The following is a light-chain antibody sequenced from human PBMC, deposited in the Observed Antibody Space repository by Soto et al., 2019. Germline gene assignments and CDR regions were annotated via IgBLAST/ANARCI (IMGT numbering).Light chain of an antibody. V-gene: IGLV2-8*01. Sequence: QSALTQPPSASGSPGQSVTISCTGTSSDVGGYNYVSWHQQHPGKAPKLMIFEVTKRPSGVPVRVSGSKSGNTASLTVSGLQAEDEADYYCSSYAGSNKFVVFGGGTKVTVL. CDR2: EVT. CDR3: SSYAGSNKFVV. J-gene: IGLJ2*01. CDR1: SSDVGGYNY.